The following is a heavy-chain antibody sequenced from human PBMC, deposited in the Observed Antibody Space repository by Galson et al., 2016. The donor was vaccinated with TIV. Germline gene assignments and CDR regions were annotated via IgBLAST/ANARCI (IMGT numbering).Heavy chain of an antibody. D-gene: IGHD3-22*01. V-gene: IGHV5-51*01. Sequence: QSGAEVKKPGESLKISCKGSGYRFSGYWIGWVRQMPGKGLEWLGIIFPDDSDTRYSPSLEGQVTLSADTSIRTAYLQWSSLNASDTAIYYCARHFRYSDSRGYHSFDAWGQGTMVTVSS. J-gene: IGHJ4*02. CDR1: GYRFSGYW. CDR2: IFPDDSDT. CDR3: ARHFRYSDSRGYHSFDA.